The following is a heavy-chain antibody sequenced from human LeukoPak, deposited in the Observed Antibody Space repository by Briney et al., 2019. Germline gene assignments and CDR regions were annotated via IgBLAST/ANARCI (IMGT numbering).Heavy chain of an antibody. Sequence: PSETLSLTCTVSGGSISSNNYYWGWIRQPPGKGLEWIGTIHYSGVTNYNPSLKSRVTMSVDTSKNQFSLKLNSVTAADTAVYYCARHVGRNTGYYVSLDVWGQGTMVTVSS. J-gene: IGHJ3*01. V-gene: IGHV4-39*01. CDR3: ARHVGRNTGYYVSLDV. CDR2: IHYSGVT. D-gene: IGHD3-9*01. CDR1: GGSISSNNYY.